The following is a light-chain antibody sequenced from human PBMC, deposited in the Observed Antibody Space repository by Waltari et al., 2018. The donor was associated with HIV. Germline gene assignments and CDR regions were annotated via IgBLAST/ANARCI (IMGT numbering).Light chain of an antibody. Sequence: EIELTQSPGTLSLSPGERATLSCRASQSVSSSYLAWYQQKPGQAPRLLIYGASSRATGVPDRFSGSGSGTDFTLIISRLEPEDFAVYYCQQYGTSAIYTFGQGTRLEIK. CDR1: QSVSSSY. CDR3: QQYGTSAIYT. V-gene: IGKV3-20*01. CDR2: GAS. J-gene: IGKJ2*01.